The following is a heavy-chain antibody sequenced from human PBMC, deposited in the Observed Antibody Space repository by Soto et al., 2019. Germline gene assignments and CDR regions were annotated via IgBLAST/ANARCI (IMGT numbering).Heavy chain of an antibody. Sequence: GGSLRLSCTASGFTFGDYAMSWFRQAPGKGLEWVGFIRSKAYGGTTEYAASVKGRFTISRDDSKSIAYLQMNSLKTEDTAVYYCTRDSPNTIFGVVIAPDFDYWGQGTLVTVSS. J-gene: IGHJ4*02. D-gene: IGHD3-3*01. V-gene: IGHV3-49*03. CDR3: TRDSPNTIFGVVIAPDFDY. CDR2: IRSKAYGGTT. CDR1: GFTFGDYA.